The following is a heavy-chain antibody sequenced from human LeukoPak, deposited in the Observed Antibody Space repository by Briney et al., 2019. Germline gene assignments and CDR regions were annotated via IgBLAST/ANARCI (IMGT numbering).Heavy chain of an antibody. V-gene: IGHV3-48*04. D-gene: IGHD4-11*01. CDR2: ISSSGSTI. CDR3: ARAMATTNDY. Sequence: PGGSLRLSCAASGFTFSSYAMHWVRQAPGKGLEWVSYISSSGSTIYYADSVKGRFTISRDNAKNSLYLQMNSLRAEDTAVYYCARAMATTNDYWGQGTLVTVSS. CDR1: GFTFSSYA. J-gene: IGHJ4*02.